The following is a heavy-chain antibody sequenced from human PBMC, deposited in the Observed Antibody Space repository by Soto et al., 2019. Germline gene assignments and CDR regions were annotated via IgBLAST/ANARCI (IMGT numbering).Heavy chain of an antibody. J-gene: IGHJ4*02. CDR1: GFTFSSYS. Sequence: GGSLRLSCAASGFTFSSYSMNWVRQAPGKGLEWVSSISSSSSYIYYAASVKGRFTISRDNAKNSLYLQMNSLRAEDTAVYYCARDQGGIGDYWGQGTLVTVSS. CDR2: ISSSSSYI. CDR3: ARDQGGIGDY. V-gene: IGHV3-21*01. D-gene: IGHD1-26*01.